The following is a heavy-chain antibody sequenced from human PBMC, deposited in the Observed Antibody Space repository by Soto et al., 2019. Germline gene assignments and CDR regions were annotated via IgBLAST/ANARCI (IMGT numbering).Heavy chain of an antibody. Sequence: EVQLLESGGGFVQPGGSLRLSCVVSGFTFRTYAMTWVRQAPGKGLKWVSFISNSGGRTNYADSVRGRFTTSRDNSKNTLYLQMNSLRAEDTALYYCAKGHASGSWGPGTQVTVSS. V-gene: IGHV3-23*01. J-gene: IGHJ5*02. CDR1: GFTFRTYA. CDR3: AKGHASGS. CDR2: ISNSGGRT. D-gene: IGHD6-25*01.